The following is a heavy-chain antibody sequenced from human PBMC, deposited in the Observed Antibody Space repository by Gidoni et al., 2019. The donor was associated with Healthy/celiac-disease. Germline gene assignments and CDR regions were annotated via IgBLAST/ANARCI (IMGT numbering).Heavy chain of an antibody. Sequence: QVQLQQWGAGLLNPSEPLSLTCAVYGGSFSGYYWSWIRQPPGKGLEWIGEINHSGSTNYNPSLKSRVTISVDTSKNQFSLKLSSVTAADTAVYYCARGLSRYFDYWGQGTLVTVSS. J-gene: IGHJ4*02. CDR3: ARGLSRYFDY. CDR1: GGSFSGYY. CDR2: INHSGST. V-gene: IGHV4-34*01.